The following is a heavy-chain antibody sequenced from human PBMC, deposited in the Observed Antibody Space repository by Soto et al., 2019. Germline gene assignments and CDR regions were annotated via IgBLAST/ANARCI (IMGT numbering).Heavy chain of an antibody. CDR3: ARESRSELGTVEY. Sequence: QGRLQESGPGLVKPSETLSLTCTVSGASISNYYWSWIRQPAGKGLECLGRIYASGPTTYNPSLRSRVTMSVDPSKNQFSLNLNSVTAADTAVYYCARESRSELGTVEYWGQGTLVTVSS. V-gene: IGHV4-4*07. CDR2: IYASGPT. CDR1: GASISNYY. J-gene: IGHJ4*02. D-gene: IGHD1-1*01.